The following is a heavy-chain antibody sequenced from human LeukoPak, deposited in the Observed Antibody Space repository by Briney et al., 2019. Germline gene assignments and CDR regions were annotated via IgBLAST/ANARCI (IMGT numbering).Heavy chain of an antibody. Sequence: SVKVSCKASGGTFSSYAISWVRQAPGQGLEWMGRINPIFGTANYAQKFQGRVTITTDESTSTAYMELSSLRSEDTAVYYCARDLGAAAGTGGYYYYMDVWGKGTTVTVSS. D-gene: IGHD6-13*01. J-gene: IGHJ6*03. CDR1: GGTFSSYA. CDR3: ARDLGAAAGTGGYYYYMDV. CDR2: INPIFGTA. V-gene: IGHV1-69*05.